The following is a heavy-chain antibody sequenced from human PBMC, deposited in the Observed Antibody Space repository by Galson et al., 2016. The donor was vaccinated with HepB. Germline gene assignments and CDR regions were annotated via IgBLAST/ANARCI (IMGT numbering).Heavy chain of an antibody. V-gene: IGHV3-43*01. J-gene: IGHJ6*02. CDR2: ISWDGRSP. CDR3: GKDWGSLWESSGKGMDV. CDR1: GFTFDDYT. Sequence: SLRLSCAASGFTFDDYTMHWVRQVPGKGLEWVGLISWDGRSPDYADSVRGRFTISRDNRQNLMYLQMNGLTTEDTALYYCGKDWGSLWESSGKGMDVWGQEATVIVSS. D-gene: IGHD3-10*01.